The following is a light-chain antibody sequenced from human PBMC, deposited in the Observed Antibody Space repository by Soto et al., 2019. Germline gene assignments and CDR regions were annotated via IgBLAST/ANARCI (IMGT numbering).Light chain of an antibody. J-gene: IGKJ1*01. CDR3: QQYVTSPWA. CDR1: QSINSW. V-gene: IGKV1-5*03. CDR2: KAS. Sequence: DTQMTQSPSTLPASVGDTVTITCRASQSINSWLAWYQQKPGKAPKLLIYKASSLESGVPSRFSGSGSGTEFTLTISSLQPDDFAVYYCQQYVTSPWAFGQGTKVAIE.